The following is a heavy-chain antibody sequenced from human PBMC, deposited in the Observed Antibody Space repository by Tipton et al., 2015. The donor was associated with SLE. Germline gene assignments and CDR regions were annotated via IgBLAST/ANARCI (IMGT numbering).Heavy chain of an antibody. CDR3: ARALAAAATDY. D-gene: IGHD6-13*01. V-gene: IGHV3-66*02. CDR2: IYSGGST. Sequence: SLRLSCAASGFTFSSYAMSWVRQAPGKGLEWASVIYSGGSTYYADSVKGRFTISRDNSKNTLYLQMNSLRAEDTAVYYCARALAAAATDYWGQGTLVTVSS. J-gene: IGHJ4*02. CDR1: GFTFSSYA.